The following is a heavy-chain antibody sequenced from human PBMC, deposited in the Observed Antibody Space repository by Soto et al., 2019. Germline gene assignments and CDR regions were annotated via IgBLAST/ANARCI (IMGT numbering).Heavy chain of an antibody. J-gene: IGHJ3*02. CDR1: GGSISSRTYF. Sequence: QLQLQESGPGLVKPAETLSLTCTVSGGSISSRTYFWGWIRQPPGKGLEWIGSIFYSGSTYYNPSLKSRITISVDTSKNQFSLKLSSVTAADTAVYHCARAVQDYYDSSGYYPLAAFDIWGQGTMVTVSS. D-gene: IGHD3-22*01. V-gene: IGHV4-39*01. CDR3: ARAVQDYYDSSGYYPLAAFDI. CDR2: IFYSGST.